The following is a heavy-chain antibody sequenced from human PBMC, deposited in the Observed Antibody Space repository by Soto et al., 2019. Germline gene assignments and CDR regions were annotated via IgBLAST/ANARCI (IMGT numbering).Heavy chain of an antibody. CDR2: ISTSSSTI. V-gene: IGHV3-48*01. CDR3: ARPSFDI. J-gene: IGHJ3*02. Sequence: GGSLRLSCAASGFTFSSYAMSWVRQAPGKGLEWVSYISTSSSTIYYADSVKGRFTISRDNAKNSLYLQMNSLRAEDTAVYYCARPSFDIWGQGTMVTVSS. CDR1: GFTFSSYA.